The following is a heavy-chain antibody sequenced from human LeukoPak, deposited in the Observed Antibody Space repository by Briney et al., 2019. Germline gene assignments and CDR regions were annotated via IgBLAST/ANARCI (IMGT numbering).Heavy chain of an antibody. V-gene: IGHV4-59*08. Sequence: PSETLSLTCSVCRGSFSGYYWSWIRQPPGKGLEWIGYIYYSGSTNYNPSLKSRVTISVDTSKNQFSLKLSSVTAADTAVYYCARQAWGGYFYYWGHGTLVTVSS. D-gene: IGHD3-16*01. CDR1: RGSFSGYY. CDR3: ARQAWGGYFYY. CDR2: IYYSGST. J-gene: IGHJ4*01.